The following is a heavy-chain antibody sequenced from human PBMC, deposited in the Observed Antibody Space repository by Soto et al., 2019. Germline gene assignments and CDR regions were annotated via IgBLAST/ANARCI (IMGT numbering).Heavy chain of an antibody. CDR3: EGQTRNFDY. Sequence: EVQLVESGGDLVQPGGSLRLSCAASGFTVSDNYMTWVRQAPGKGLEWVSVIYSGGTTYYADSVKGRFTISRQSSKNTVYLQMDSLRTEETAVYYCEGQTRNFDYWGQGTVVTVSS. CDR2: IYSGGTT. D-gene: IGHD6-6*01. J-gene: IGHJ4*02. V-gene: IGHV3-53*04. CDR1: GFTVSDNY.